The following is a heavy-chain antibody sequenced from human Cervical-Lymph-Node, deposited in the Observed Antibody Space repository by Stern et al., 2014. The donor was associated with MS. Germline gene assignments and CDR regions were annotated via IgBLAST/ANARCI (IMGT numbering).Heavy chain of an antibody. CDR3: ARRSYGGNSGHYYYGMDV. D-gene: IGHD4-23*01. Sequence: VQLVQSGAEVKKPGESLKISCKGSGYSFTNYWIAWVRQMPGKGLEWMGIIYPSDSDTRYSPSFQGQVTISADRSLSTAYLQWSSLKASDTAMYYCARRSYGGNSGHYYYGMDVWGQGTTVTVSS. CDR1: GYSFTNYW. J-gene: IGHJ6*02. CDR2: IYPSDSDT. V-gene: IGHV5-51*01.